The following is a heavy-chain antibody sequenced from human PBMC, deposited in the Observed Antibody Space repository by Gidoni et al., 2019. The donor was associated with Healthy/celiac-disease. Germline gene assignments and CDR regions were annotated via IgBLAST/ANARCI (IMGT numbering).Heavy chain of an antibody. D-gene: IGHD3-22*01. CDR2: ISGSGGST. CDR3: AKASLYDSSGYYDEYFDY. Sequence: EVQLVESGGGLVQPGGSLRLAWSASGFTVSSYAMSWVRQAPGKGLEWVSAISGSGGSTYYADSVKGRFTISRDNSKNTLYLQMNSLRAEDTAVYYCAKASLYDSSGYYDEYFDYWGQGTLVTVSS. J-gene: IGHJ4*02. V-gene: IGHV3-23*04. CDR1: GFTVSSYA.